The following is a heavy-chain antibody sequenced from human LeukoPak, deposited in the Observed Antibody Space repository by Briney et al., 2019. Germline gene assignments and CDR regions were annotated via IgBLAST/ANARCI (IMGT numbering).Heavy chain of an antibody. CDR1: GYTFTSYY. Sequence: ASVKVSCKASGYTFTSYYMHWVRQAPGQGLEWMGIINPSGGSTSYAQKFQGRVTMTRDTSTSTVYMELSSLRSEDTAVYYCARGPPPSYGGNGYFDYWGQGTLVTVPS. V-gene: IGHV1-46*01. CDR3: ARGPPPSYGGNGYFDY. D-gene: IGHD4-23*01. J-gene: IGHJ4*02. CDR2: INPSGGST.